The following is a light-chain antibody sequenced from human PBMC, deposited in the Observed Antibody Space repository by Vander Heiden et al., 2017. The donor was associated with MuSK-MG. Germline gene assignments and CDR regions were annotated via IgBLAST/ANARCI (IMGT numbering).Light chain of an antibody. CDR2: AAS. J-gene: IGKJ2*01. CDR1: QSISSY. Sequence: DIQMTQSPSSLSASVGDRVTITCRASQSISSYLNWYQQKPGKAPKLLIYAASSLQSGVSSRFSGSGSGTDFTLTISSRQPEDFATYYCQQSDSTFMYTFGQGTKLEIK. CDR3: QQSDSTFMYT. V-gene: IGKV1-39*01.